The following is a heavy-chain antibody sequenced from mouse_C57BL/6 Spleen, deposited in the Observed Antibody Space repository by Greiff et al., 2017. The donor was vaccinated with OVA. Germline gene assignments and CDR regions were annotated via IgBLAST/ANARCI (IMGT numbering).Heavy chain of an antibody. J-gene: IGHJ1*03. V-gene: IGHV1-61*01. Sequence: QVQLQQPGAELVRPGSSVKLSCKASGYTFTSYWMDWVKQRPGQGLEWIGNIYPSDSETHYNQKFKDKATLTVDKSSSTAYMQLSSLTSEDSAVYYCARRDITTVVNWYFDVWGTGTTVTVSS. CDR1: GYTFTSYW. D-gene: IGHD1-1*01. CDR2: IYPSDSET. CDR3: ARRDITTVVNWYFDV.